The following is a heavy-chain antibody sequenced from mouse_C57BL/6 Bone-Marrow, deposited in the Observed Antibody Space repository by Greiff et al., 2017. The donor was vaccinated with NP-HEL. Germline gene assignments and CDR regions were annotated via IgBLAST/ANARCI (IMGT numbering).Heavy chain of an antibody. Sequence: QVQLQQSGAELAKPGASVKLSCKASGYTFTSYWMHWVKQRPGQGLEWIGYINPSSGYTKYNQKFKDKATLTADKSSSTAYMQLSSLTYEDSAVYYCASSDYDGSSYECYWYFDVWGTGTTLTVSS. V-gene: IGHV1-7*01. CDR3: ASSDYDGSSYECYWYFDV. D-gene: IGHD1-1*01. J-gene: IGHJ1*03. CDR1: GYTFTSYW. CDR2: INPSSGYT.